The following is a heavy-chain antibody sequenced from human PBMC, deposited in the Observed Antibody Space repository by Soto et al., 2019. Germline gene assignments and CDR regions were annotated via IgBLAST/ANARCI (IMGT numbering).Heavy chain of an antibody. J-gene: IGHJ4*02. V-gene: IGHV3-30*18. CDR1: GFTFSSYG. CDR2: ISYDGSNK. Sequence: GGSLGLFCAASGFTFSSYGMQGVRQAPGKGLEWVAVISYDGSNKYYADSVRGRFTISRDNSKNTLYLQMNGLRAEDTAVYYCAKAFYGDYDFDYSGQGTLVTVSS. D-gene: IGHD4-17*01. CDR3: AKAFYGDYDFDY.